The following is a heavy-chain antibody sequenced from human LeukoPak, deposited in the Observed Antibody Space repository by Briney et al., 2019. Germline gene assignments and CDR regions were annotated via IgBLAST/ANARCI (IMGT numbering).Heavy chain of an antibody. D-gene: IGHD6-6*01. CDR2: IGYDESKK. CDR3: ARVRRYSSSRGAFDI. Sequence: GGSLRLSCEASGFTFNNFGMHWVRQAPGKGLEWVAFIGYDESKKYYADSVKGRFTISRDNSKNTLYLQMNSLRAEDTAVYYCARVRRYSSSRGAFDIWGQGTMVTVSS. CDR1: GFTFNNFG. J-gene: IGHJ3*02. V-gene: IGHV3-30*02.